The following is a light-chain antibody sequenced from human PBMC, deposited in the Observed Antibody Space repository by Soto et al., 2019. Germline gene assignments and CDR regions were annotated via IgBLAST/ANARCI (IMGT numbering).Light chain of an antibody. CDR3: QSYDSSLSGSRV. Sequence: QSVLTQPPSVSGAPGQRVTISCTGSSASIGAGYGVHWYQQLPRTAPKLLIYSNSNRPSGVPDRFSGSKSGTSASLAITGLQAEDEADYYCQSYDSSLSGSRVFGGGTKLTAL. CDR2: SNS. CDR1: SASIGAGYG. V-gene: IGLV1-40*01. J-gene: IGLJ2*01.